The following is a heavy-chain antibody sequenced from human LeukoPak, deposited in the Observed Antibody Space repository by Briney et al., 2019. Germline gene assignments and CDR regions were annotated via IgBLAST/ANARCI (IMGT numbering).Heavy chain of an antibody. V-gene: IGHV3-33*01. J-gene: IGHJ4*02. Sequence: GGSLRLSCAASGFTFSSYGMHWVRQAPGKGLEWVAVIWYDGSNKYYADSVKGRFTISRDNSKNTLYLQMNSLRAEDTAVYYCARDRGYSSYYFDYWGQGTLVTVS. CDR1: GFTFSSYG. D-gene: IGHD5-18*01. CDR2: IWYDGSNK. CDR3: ARDRGYSSYYFDY.